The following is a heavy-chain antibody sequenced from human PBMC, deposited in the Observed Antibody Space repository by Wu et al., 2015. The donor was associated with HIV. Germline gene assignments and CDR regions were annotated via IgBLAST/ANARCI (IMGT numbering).Heavy chain of an antibody. J-gene: IGHJ5*02. V-gene: IGHV1-2*02. D-gene: IGHD3-10*01. CDR1: GYTFTGYY. CDR3: ARELYGSGSYHWFDP. Sequence: QVQLVQSGAEVQKPGASVKLSCKASGYTFTGYYMHWVRQAPGQGLEWMGWINPNSGGTNYAQKFQGRVTMTRDTSISTAYMELSRLRSDDTAVYYCARELYGSGSYHWFDPWGQGTLVTVSS. CDR2: INPNSGGT.